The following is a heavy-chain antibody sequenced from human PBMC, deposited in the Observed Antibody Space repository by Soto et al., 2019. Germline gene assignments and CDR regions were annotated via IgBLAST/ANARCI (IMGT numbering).Heavy chain of an antibody. CDR1: GGSISSGGYY. Sequence: SETLSLTCTVFGGSISSGGYYWSWIRQHPGKGLEWIGYIYYSGSTYYNPSLKSRVTISVDTSKNQFSLKLSSVTAADTAVYYCARTWLPHNYFDYWGQGTLVT. D-gene: IGHD3-22*01. CDR3: ARTWLPHNYFDY. J-gene: IGHJ4*02. V-gene: IGHV4-31*03. CDR2: IYYSGST.